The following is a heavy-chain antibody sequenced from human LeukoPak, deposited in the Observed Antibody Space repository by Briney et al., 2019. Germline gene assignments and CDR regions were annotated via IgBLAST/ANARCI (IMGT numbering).Heavy chain of an antibody. CDR3: AKDTRNDFWSGYTYYFDY. Sequence: GGSLRLSCAASGSTFDDYAMHWVRQAPGKGLEWVSGISWNSGSIGYADSVKGRFTISRDNAKNSLYLQMNSLRAKDTALYYCAKDTRNDFWSGYTYYFDYWGQGTLVTVSS. CDR2: ISWNSGSI. J-gene: IGHJ4*02. V-gene: IGHV3-9*01. D-gene: IGHD3-3*01. CDR1: GSTFDDYA.